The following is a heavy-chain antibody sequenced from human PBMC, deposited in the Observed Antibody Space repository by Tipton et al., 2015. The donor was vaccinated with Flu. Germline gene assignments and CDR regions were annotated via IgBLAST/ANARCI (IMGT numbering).Heavy chain of an antibody. CDR3: ARRDYSNYVSDPKNWFDP. J-gene: IGHJ5*02. CDR2: IYHRGNT. V-gene: IGHV4-59*08. Sequence: LRLSCAASGFTVNSNYMTWVRQAPGKGLEWIGNIYHRGNTYHNPSLKSRVTISVDTSKNQFSLKLSSVTAADTAVYFCARRDYSNYVSDPKNWFDPWGPGTLVTVSS. CDR1: GFTVNSNY. D-gene: IGHD4-11*01.